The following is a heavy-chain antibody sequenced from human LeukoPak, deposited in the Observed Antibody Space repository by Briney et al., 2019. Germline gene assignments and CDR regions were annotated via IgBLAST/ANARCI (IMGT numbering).Heavy chain of an antibody. CDR3: ARSKYYDFWSGYFSLDYYFDY. D-gene: IGHD3-3*01. CDR2: INAGNGNT. CDR1: GYTFTSYA. J-gene: IGHJ4*02. Sequence: ASVXVSCKXXGYTFTSYAMHWVRQAPGQRLEWMGWINAGNGNTKYSQKFQGRVTITRDTSASTAYMELSSLRSEDTAVYYCARSKYYDFWSGYFSLDYYFDYWGQGTLVTVSS. V-gene: IGHV1-3*01.